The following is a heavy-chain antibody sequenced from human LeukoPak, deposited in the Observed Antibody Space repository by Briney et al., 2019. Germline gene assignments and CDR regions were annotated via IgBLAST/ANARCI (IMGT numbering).Heavy chain of an antibody. D-gene: IGHD3-10*01. CDR3: ARDQGAPHPGFDY. V-gene: IGHV3-7*01. Sequence: GGSLRLSCAASGFTFSSYWMSWVRQAPGKGLEWVANIKQDGSEKYYVDSVKGRFTISRGNAKNSLYLQMNSLRAEDTAVYYCARDQGAPHPGFDYWGQGTLVTVSS. J-gene: IGHJ4*02. CDR2: IKQDGSEK. CDR1: GFTFSSYW.